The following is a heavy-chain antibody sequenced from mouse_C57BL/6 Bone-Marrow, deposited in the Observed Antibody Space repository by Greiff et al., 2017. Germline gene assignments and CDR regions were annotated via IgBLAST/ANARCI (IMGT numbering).Heavy chain of an antibody. J-gene: IGHJ3*01. CDR1: GYTFTSYW. CDR2: IHPNSGST. V-gene: IGHV1-64*01. CDR3: ARMLTGPFAY. D-gene: IGHD4-1*01. Sequence: VQLQQPGAELVKPGASVKLSCKASGYTFTSYWMHWVKQRPGQGLEWIGMIHPNSGSTNYNEKFKSKATLTVDKSSSTAYMQRSSLTSEDSAVYYCARMLTGPFAYWGQGTLVTVSA.